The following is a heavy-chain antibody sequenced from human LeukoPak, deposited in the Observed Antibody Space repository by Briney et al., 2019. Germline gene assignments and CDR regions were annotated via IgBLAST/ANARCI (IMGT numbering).Heavy chain of an antibody. CDR1: GFTFSNYA. V-gene: IGHV3-30-3*01. CDR3: ASVSVTSAFDI. J-gene: IGHJ3*02. Sequence: PGGSLRLSCAASGFTFSNYAMHWVRQAPGKGLEWVAVISYDGTNKYYADSVKGRFTISRDNSQNTLYLQMNSLRVEDTAVYYCASVSVTSAFDIWGQGTMVTVSS. CDR2: ISYDGTNK. D-gene: IGHD4-17*01.